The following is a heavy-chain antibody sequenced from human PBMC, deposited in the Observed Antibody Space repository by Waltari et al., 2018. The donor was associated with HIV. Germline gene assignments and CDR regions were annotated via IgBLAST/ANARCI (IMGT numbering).Heavy chain of an antibody. CDR1: GGSISTYY. V-gene: IGHV4-59*01. J-gene: IGHJ4*02. Sequence: QVHLQESGTGLVKPSETLSLTCTVSGGSISTYYWSWIRQSPGKGLEWIGYIYYSGSTNYNAPLQSRVTRSVDTSKNQFSLKLNSVTAADTAVYYCARIKPVGAVAGPFDYWGQGTLVTVSS. CDR2: IYYSGST. CDR3: ARIKPVGAVAGPFDY. D-gene: IGHD6-19*01.